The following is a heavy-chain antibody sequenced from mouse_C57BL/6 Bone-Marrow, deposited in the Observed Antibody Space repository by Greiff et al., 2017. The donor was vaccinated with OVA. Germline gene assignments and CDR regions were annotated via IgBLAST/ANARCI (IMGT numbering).Heavy chain of an antibody. J-gene: IGHJ4*01. D-gene: IGHD1-1*01. Sequence: EVQLQQSGPVLVKPGASVKMSCKASGYTFTDYYMNWVKQSHGKSLEWIGVINPYNGGTSYNQKFKGKATLTVDKSSSTAYMALNSLTSEDSALYYSARDAFYSAMDYWGQGTSVTASS. V-gene: IGHV1-19*01. CDR1: GYTFTDYY. CDR3: ARDAFYSAMDY. CDR2: INPYNGGT.